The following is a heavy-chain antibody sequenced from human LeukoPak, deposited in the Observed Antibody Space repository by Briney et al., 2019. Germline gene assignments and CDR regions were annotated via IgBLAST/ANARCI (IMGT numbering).Heavy chain of an antibody. CDR2: IYTTGST. Sequence: PSETLSLTCTVSGVSINSYFWSRIRQPAGKGLELIGRIYTTGSTTYNPSLKSRVTMSVDTSKNQFSLNLTSVTAADTAVHYCARGAGTPGATGWFDPWGQGTLVTVSS. CDR3: ARGAGTPGATGWFDP. V-gene: IGHV4-4*07. CDR1: GVSINSYF. D-gene: IGHD1-1*01. J-gene: IGHJ5*02.